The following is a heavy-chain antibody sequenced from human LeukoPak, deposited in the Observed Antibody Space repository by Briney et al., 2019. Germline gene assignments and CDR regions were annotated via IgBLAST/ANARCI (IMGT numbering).Heavy chain of an antibody. CDR3: ARSPEYSYGYLVY. CDR2: IYYSGST. J-gene: IGHJ4*02. V-gene: IGHV4-39*07. Sequence: PSETLSLTCTVSGGSISSTSYYWGWIRQPPGKGLEWIGSIYYSGSTYYNPSLKSRVTISVDTSKNQFSLKLSSVTAADTAVYYCARSPEYSYGYLVYWGQGTLVTVSS. CDR1: GGSISSTSYY. D-gene: IGHD5-18*01.